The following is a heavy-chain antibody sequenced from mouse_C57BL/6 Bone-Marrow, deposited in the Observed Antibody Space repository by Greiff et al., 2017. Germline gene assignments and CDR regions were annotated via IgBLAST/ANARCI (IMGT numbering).Heavy chain of an antibody. Sequence: EVQLVESGEGLVKPGGSLKLSCAASGFTFSSYAMSWVRQTPEKRLEWVAYISSGGDYIYYADTVKGRFTIYRDNARNTLYLQMSSLKSEDTAMYYCTRERGYGSSPYYFDYWGQGTTLTVSS. CDR3: TRERGYGSSPYYFDY. V-gene: IGHV5-9-1*02. CDR1: GFTFSSYA. J-gene: IGHJ2*01. CDR2: ISSGGDYI. D-gene: IGHD1-1*01.